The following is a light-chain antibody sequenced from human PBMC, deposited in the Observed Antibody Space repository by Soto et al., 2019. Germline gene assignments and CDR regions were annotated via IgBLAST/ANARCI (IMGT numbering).Light chain of an antibody. V-gene: IGKV3-20*01. CDR2: GAS. CDR3: QTYGSY. J-gene: IGKJ3*01. Sequence: EIVLTQSPGTLSLSPGERATLSCRASQSVSSSYLAWYQQKPGQAPRLLIYGASSRATDIPDRFSGSGSGTDFTLTISRLEPEDVAVYYCQTYGSYFGARTKVDIK. CDR1: QSVSSSY.